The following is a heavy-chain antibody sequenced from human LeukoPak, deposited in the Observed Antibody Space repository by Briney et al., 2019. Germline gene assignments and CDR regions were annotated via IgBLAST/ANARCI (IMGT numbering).Heavy chain of an antibody. CDR3: ARVGADYPYYYYYMDV. D-gene: IGHD5-12*01. CDR1: GYTFTSYG. J-gene: IGHJ6*03. Sequence: ASVKVSCKASGYTFTSYGISWVRQAPGQGLEWMGWISGYNGNTNYAQKLQGRVTITADKSTSTAYMELSSLRSEDTAVYYCARVGADYPYYYYYMDVWGKGTTVTVSS. V-gene: IGHV1-18*01. CDR2: ISGYNGNT.